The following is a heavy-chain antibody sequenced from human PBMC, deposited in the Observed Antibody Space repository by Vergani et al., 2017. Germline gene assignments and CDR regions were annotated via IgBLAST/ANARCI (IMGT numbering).Heavy chain of an antibody. J-gene: IGHJ4*02. CDR1: GFTFSSYA. CDR3: AKDSTYYDFWSGLGYFDY. CDR2: ISGSGGST. Sequence: EVQLLESGEGLVQPGGSLRLSCAASGFTFSSYAMSWVRQAPGKGLEWVSAISGSGGSTYYADSVKGRFTISRDNSKNTLYLQMNSLRAEDTAVYYCAKDSTYYDFWSGLGYFDYWGQGTLVTVSS. V-gene: IGHV3-23*01. D-gene: IGHD3-3*01.